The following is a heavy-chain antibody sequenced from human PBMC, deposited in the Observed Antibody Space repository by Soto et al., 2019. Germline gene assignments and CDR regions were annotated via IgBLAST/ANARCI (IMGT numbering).Heavy chain of an antibody. CDR3: AHIVVAGLGYYFDY. J-gene: IGHJ4*02. D-gene: IGHD6-19*01. V-gene: IGHV2-5*02. CDR1: GFSLSSTRMA. Sequence: QITLKESGPTLVKPTQTLTLTCTFSGFSLSSTRMAVGWIRQPPGKALEWLALIYWDDDKRYSPFLKSRLTITKDTSKYQVVLTMSNMVPVDTARYYCAHIVVAGLGYYFDYWGQGTMVTVSS. CDR2: IYWDDDK.